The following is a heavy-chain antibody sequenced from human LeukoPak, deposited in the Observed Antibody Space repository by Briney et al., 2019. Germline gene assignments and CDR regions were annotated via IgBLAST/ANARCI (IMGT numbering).Heavy chain of an antibody. V-gene: IGHV1-2*06. CDR2: INPNSGGT. CDR3: TRMGGRYLVGRFFDY. J-gene: IGHJ4*02. D-gene: IGHD1-26*01. CDR1: GYTFTGYY. Sequence: ASVKVSCKASGYTFTGYYMHWVRQAPGQGLEWMGRINPNSGGTNYAQKFQGRVTMTRDTSISTAYMELSRLRSDDTAVYYCTRMGGRYLVGRFFDYWGQGTLVTVSS.